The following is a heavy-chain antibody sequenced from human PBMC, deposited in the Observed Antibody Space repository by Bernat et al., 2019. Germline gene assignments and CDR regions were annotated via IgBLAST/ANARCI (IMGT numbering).Heavy chain of an antibody. D-gene: IGHD3-10*01. CDR2: IYSGGDT. Sequence: EVQLVESGGGLIQPGGSLRLSCAASGFTVSNKYMSWVRQAPGKGLEWVSVIYSGGDTYYADSVKGRFTISRDNAKNSLYLQMNSLRVDDTAVYYCVRDRGFFTFDYWGQGTLVTVSS. CDR3: VRDRGFFTFDY. CDR1: GFTVSNKY. J-gene: IGHJ4*02. V-gene: IGHV3-53*01.